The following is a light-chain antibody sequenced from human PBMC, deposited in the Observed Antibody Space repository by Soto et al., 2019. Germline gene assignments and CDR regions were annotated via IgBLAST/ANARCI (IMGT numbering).Light chain of an antibody. CDR3: QQYGSSPLT. J-gene: IGKJ1*01. CDR2: GAS. CDR1: QSLSSTY. Sequence: EIVLTQSPGTLSLSPGERATLSCRASQSLSSTYLAWYQQKPGQAPRLLIYGASNRATGIPDRFSGSGSGTDFTITINRLEPEDFAVYYCQQYGSSPLTFGPGTKVEIK. V-gene: IGKV3-20*01.